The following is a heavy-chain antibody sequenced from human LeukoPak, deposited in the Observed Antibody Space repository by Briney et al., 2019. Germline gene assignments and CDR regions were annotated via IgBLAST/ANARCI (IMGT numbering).Heavy chain of an antibody. D-gene: IGHD6-6*01. J-gene: IGHJ4*02. CDR2: INPNSGGT. V-gene: IGHV1-2*02. Sequence: ASVKVSCKASVYTFTGYYMHWVRQAPGRGLEWMGWINPNSGGTNYAQKFQGRVTMTRDTSISTAYMELSRLRSDDTAVYYCASLAARTDDFDYWGQGTLVTVPS. CDR1: VYTFTGYY. CDR3: ASLAARTDDFDY.